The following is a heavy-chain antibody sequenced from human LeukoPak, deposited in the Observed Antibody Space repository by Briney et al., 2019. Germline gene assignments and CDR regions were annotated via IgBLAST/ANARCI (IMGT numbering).Heavy chain of an antibody. J-gene: IGHJ5*02. CDR3: ARAPSMPRFDP. CDR2: IYTSGST. V-gene: IGHV4-61*02. CDR1: GGSISSGSYY. Sequence: SQTLSLTCTVSGGSISSGSYYWSWIRQHAGKGLEWIGRIYTSGSTNYNPSLKSRVTISVDTSKNQFSLKLSSVTAAYTAVYYCARAPSMPRFDPWGQGTLVTVSS. D-gene: IGHD2-2*01.